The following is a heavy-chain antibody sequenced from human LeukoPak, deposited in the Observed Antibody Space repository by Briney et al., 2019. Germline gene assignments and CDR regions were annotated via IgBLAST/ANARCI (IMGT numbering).Heavy chain of an antibody. CDR3: ARDITFGGVIVTPDAFDI. J-gene: IGHJ3*02. Sequence: SETLSLTCAVYGGSFSGYYWSWIRQPPGKGLEWIGEINHSGSTNYNPSLKSRVTISVDTSKNQFSLKLSSVTAADTAVYYCARDITFGGVIVTPDAFDIWGQGTMVTVSS. CDR1: GGSFSGYY. D-gene: IGHD3-16*02. CDR2: INHSGST. V-gene: IGHV4-34*01.